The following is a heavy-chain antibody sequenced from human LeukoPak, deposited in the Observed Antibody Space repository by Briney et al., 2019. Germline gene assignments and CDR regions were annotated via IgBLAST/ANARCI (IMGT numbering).Heavy chain of an antibody. Sequence: SETLSLTCTVSGGSIGSGSYYWSWIRQPAGKGLEWIGRIYTSGSTNYNPSLKSRVTISVDTSKNQFSLKLSSVTAADTAVYYCARVPRFGVVIRIGAFDIWGQGTMVTVSS. CDR3: ARVPRFGVVIRIGAFDI. J-gene: IGHJ3*02. D-gene: IGHD3-3*01. CDR2: IYTSGST. V-gene: IGHV4-61*02. CDR1: GGSIGSGSYY.